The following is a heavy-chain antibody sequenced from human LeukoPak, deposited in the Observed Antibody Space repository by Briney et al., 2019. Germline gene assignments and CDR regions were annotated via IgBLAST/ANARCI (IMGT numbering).Heavy chain of an antibody. CDR3: ATPAGRTGGNS. D-gene: IGHD3-16*01. CDR2: INHDGTET. CDR1: GFIFSTTW. Sequence: GGSLRLPCAASGFIFSTTWMAWVRQAPGKGPEWVAYINHDGTETNYLDSVKGRFTVSRDNVKNSLYLQMNSLRADDTAVYYCATPAGRTGGNSWGQGALVTVS. V-gene: IGHV3-7*03. J-gene: IGHJ4*02.